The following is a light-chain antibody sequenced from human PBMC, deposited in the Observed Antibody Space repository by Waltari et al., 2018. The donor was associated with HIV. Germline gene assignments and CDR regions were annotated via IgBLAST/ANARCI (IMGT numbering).Light chain of an antibody. CDR2: EAS. J-gene: IGKJ2*01. Sequence: DVQMTQSPSTLSASLGDSVTIICRASQSISNWLAWYQHKPGRAPKLLIYEASLVETGVTPRFSGSGSGTVFTLTINDLQPDDFATYYCQQYNNTFGQGTKLEIK. CDR1: QSISNW. V-gene: IGKV1-5*03. CDR3: QQYNNT.